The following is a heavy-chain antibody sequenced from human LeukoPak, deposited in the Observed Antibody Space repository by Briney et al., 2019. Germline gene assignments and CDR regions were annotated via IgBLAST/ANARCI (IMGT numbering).Heavy chain of an antibody. J-gene: IGHJ5*02. D-gene: IGHD3-10*01. CDR3: ARWTSRMVRGSINGLFDP. Sequence: SETLSLTCTVSGGSISSSSYYWGWIRQPPGKGLEWIGSIYYSGSTYYNPSLKSRVTISVDTSKNHFSLKLSSVTAADTAVYYCARWTSRMVRGSINGLFDPWGQGTLVTVSS. CDR2: IYYSGST. CDR1: GGSISSSSYY. V-gene: IGHV4-39*07.